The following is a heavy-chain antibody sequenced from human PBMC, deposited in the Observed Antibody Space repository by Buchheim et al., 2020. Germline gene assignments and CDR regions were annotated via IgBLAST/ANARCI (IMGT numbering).Heavy chain of an antibody. Sequence: QVQLQQWGAGLLKPSETLSLTCAVYGGSLSGYYWTWIRQSPEKGLEWIGEINHSGNTNYNPSLKSRLSISIDPSKREVSLQLTSATAADTAVYYCARLLWCSYGCYHYFDYWGQGTL. J-gene: IGHJ4*02. D-gene: IGHD2-2*01. CDR3: ARLLWCSYGCYHYFDY. V-gene: IGHV4-34*01. CDR1: GGSLSGYY. CDR2: INHSGNT.